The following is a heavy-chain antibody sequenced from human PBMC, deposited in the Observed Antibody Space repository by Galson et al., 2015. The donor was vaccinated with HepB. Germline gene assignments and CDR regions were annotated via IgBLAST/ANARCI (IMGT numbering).Heavy chain of an antibody. CDR1: GGTFSSYG. J-gene: IGHJ6*02. V-gene: IGHV1-69*06. CDR2: INPIHGPA. Sequence: SCKASGGTFSSYGISWVRQAPGQGLEWMGVINPIHGPANYAQKFQGRVTTTADKSKNKAYLEVSRLRSEDTDVYFCASDQQLVPDFYYYYGMDVWGQGTTVIVSS. D-gene: IGHD6-13*01. CDR3: ASDQQLVPDFYYYYGMDV.